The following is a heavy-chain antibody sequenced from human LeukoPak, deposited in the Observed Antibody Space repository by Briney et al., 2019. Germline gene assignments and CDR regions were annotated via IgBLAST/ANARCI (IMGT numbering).Heavy chain of an antibody. CDR1: GFTFSSYW. CDR3: PRDLGSARSLTLGY. J-gene: IGHJ4*02. Sequence: GGSLRLSCAASGFTFSSYWMSWVRQAPGKGLEWVAYISFDGSNKYYADYVKGRFTISRDNSKNTLYLQMNRLGAEDTAVYYCPRDLGSARSLTLGYWGQGTLVTVSS. V-gene: IGHV3-30*03. D-gene: IGHD3-10*01. CDR2: ISFDGSNK.